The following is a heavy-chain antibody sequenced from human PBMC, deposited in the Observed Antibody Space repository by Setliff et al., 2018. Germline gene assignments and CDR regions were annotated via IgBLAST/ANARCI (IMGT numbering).Heavy chain of an antibody. CDR3: AREQWLDPPGYYYMDV. CDR2: TYIGGSA. D-gene: IGHD6-19*01. CDR1: GGSISSYY. J-gene: IGHJ6*03. V-gene: IGHV4-4*07. Sequence: SETLSLTCTVSGGSISSYYWSWIRQPAGKGLEWIGHTYIGGSANYNPSLKSRVTMSIDTSKNQFSLKLNSVTAADMAVYYCAREQWLDPPGYYYMDVWAKGTTVTSP.